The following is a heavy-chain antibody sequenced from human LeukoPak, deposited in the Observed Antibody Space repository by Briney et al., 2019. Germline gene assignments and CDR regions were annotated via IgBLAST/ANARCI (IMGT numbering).Heavy chain of an antibody. Sequence: ASVKVSCKASGYTFTSYGISWVRQAPGQGLEWRGWISAYNGNINYAQKLQGRVTMTTDTSTSTAYMELRSLRSDDTAVYYCARRIAAAGKSYYYYYYMDVWGKGTTVTVSS. CDR3: ARRIAAAGKSYYYYYYMDV. J-gene: IGHJ6*03. D-gene: IGHD6-13*01. CDR1: GYTFTSYG. CDR2: ISAYNGNI. V-gene: IGHV1-18*01.